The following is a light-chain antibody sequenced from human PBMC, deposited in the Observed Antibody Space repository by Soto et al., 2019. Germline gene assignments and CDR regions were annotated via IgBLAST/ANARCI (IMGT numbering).Light chain of an antibody. Sequence: QSALTQPPSASGTPGQRVTISCSGSSSNIGSNSVNWYQQVPGTAPKLLIYSTNQRPSGVPDRFSGSKSDTSASLAISGLQSEDEADDYCAAWDDSLNGEVVFGGGTKLTVL. V-gene: IGLV1-44*01. CDR3: AAWDDSLNGEVV. J-gene: IGLJ2*01. CDR2: STN. CDR1: SSNIGSNS.